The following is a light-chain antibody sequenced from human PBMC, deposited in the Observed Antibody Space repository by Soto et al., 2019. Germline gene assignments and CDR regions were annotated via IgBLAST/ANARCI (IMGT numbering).Light chain of an antibody. CDR3: QQYNNWLWT. CDR2: GAS. V-gene: IGKV3-15*01. J-gene: IGKJ1*01. Sequence: EIVMTQSPAILSVSPGERATLSCRASQNISSNLAWYQQKPGQAPRVLIDGASTRATGIPARFSGSGSGTEFTLTISSLQSEDFAVYYCQQYNNWLWTFGQGTKVEIK. CDR1: QNISSN.